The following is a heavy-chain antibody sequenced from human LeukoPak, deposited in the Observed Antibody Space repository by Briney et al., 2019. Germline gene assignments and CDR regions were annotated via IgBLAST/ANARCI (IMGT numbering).Heavy chain of an antibody. J-gene: IGHJ5*02. D-gene: IGHD1-1*01. V-gene: IGHV4-59*01. CDR3: ARGAGGYRFDP. Sequence: SETLSLTCTVSGGSMSDYHWSWIRQPPGKGLEYIGYIYNRGSTHYNPSLKSGVTISADTSKKQFSLKLTSVTAADTAVYYCARGAGGYRFDPWGQGTLVIVSS. CDR2: IYNRGST. CDR1: GGSMSDYH.